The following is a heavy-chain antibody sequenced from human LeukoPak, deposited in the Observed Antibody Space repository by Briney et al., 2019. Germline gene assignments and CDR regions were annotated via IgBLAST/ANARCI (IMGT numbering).Heavy chain of an antibody. CDR2: FHYGGST. J-gene: IGHJ4*02. CDR3: ARGSSWSYYFDY. Sequence: PSETLSLTCAVSGGSISSYYWSWIRQPPGKGLEWIGYFHYGGSTNYSPSLKSRVTISIDTSKNQFSLKVSSVTAADTAVYYCARGSSWSYYFDYWGQGTLVTVSS. V-gene: IGHV4-59*01. CDR1: GGSISSYY. D-gene: IGHD6-13*01.